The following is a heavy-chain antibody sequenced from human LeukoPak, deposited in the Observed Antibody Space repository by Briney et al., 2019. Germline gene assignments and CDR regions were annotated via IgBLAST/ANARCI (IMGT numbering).Heavy chain of an antibody. V-gene: IGHV3-43*02. Sequence: GGSLRLSCAASGFTFDGYAMHWVRQAPGKGLEWVSFISGDGGSTYYADSVKGRFTISRDNSKNSLYLQMNSLRTEDTALYCCAKDATDCGGDCYSGLFDYWGQGTLVTVSS. D-gene: IGHD2-21*02. J-gene: IGHJ4*02. CDR3: AKDATDCGGDCYSGLFDY. CDR2: ISGDGGST. CDR1: GFTFDGYA.